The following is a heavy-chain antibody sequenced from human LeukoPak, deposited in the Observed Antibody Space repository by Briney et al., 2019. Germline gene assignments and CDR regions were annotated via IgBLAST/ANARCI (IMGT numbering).Heavy chain of an antibody. V-gene: IGHV4-4*02. D-gene: IGHD5-18*01. Sequence: GSLRLSCAASGFTFSTKWMTWVRQPPGKGLEWIGSIYYSGSTYYNPSLKSRVTISVDTSKNQFSLKLSSVTAADTAVYYCARDGGYSYAINWFDPWGQGTLVTVSS. J-gene: IGHJ5*02. CDR3: ARDGGYSYAINWFDP. CDR2: IYYSGST. CDR1: GFTFSTKW.